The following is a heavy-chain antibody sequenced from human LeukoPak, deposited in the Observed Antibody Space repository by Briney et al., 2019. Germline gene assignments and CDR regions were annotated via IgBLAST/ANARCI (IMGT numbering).Heavy chain of an antibody. Sequence: PSQTLSLTCTVSGGSISSGGYYWSWIRQPPGKGLEWIGYIYHSGSTYYNPSLKSRVSISVDRSKNQFSLKLSSVTAADTAVYYCASELRDYSGSSDYWGQGTLVTVSS. CDR2: IYHSGST. CDR3: ASELRDYSGSSDY. CDR1: GGSISSGGYY. J-gene: IGHJ4*02. D-gene: IGHD1-26*01. V-gene: IGHV4-30-2*01.